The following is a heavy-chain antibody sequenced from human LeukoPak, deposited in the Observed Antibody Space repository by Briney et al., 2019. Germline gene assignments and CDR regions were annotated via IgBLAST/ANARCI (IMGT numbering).Heavy chain of an antibody. V-gene: IGHV4-38-2*01. Sequence: SETLSLTCAVSGSSISSGYYWGWIRQPPGKGLEWIGNSFHTGTTNYNPSLKSRVTISVDSSKKYFSLKLRSMTAADTAVYFCARLPYDSIGYYAFDIWGQGTIVTVSS. J-gene: IGHJ3*02. CDR1: GSSISSGYY. D-gene: IGHD3-22*01. CDR2: SFHTGTT. CDR3: ARLPYDSIGYYAFDI.